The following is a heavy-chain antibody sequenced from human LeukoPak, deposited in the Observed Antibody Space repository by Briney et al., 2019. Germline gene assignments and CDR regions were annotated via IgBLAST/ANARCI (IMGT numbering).Heavy chain of an antibody. D-gene: IGHD3-22*01. CDR1: GFSLSASAVG. Sequence: SAPTLANPTQTLTLTCTFSGFSLSASAVGVGWVRQPPGKALEWLELSFCIDDTLYRPSVTTRLTITKDTSKNQLVLTLTTVDPADTATYFCAHSRSLTAIVVDELYFDYWGQGALVTVSS. CDR3: AHSRSLTAIVVDELYFDY. V-gene: IGHV2-5*01. J-gene: IGHJ4*02. CDR2: SFCIDDT.